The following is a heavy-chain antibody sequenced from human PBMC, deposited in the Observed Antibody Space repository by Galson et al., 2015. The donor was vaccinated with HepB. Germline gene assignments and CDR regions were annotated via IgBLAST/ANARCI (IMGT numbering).Heavy chain of an antibody. CDR3: TTYSSCFDF. CDR2: IKGTLDGETA. D-gene: IGHD3-22*01. Sequence: SLRLSCATSGLSFYNVWMAWVRQAPGRGLEWVARIKGTLDGETADYAAPVKGRFIISRDDSKDTLHLQMSGLKAEDTAVYYCTTYSSCFDFWGQGALVTVSS. CDR1: GLSFYNVW. J-gene: IGHJ4*02. V-gene: IGHV3-15*05.